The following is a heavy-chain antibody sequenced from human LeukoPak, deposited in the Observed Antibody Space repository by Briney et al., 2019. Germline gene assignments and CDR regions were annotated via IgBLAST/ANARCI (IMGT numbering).Heavy chain of an antibody. D-gene: IGHD2-2*01. J-gene: IGHJ5*02. Sequence: LETLFLTCTVSGGSISSSSYYWGWIRQPPGKGLEWIGSIYYSGSTYYNPSLKSRVTISVDTSKNQFSLKLSSVTAADTAVYYCARMLSSTSCPSDPWGQGTLVTVSS. V-gene: IGHV4-39*01. CDR3: ARMLSSTSCPSDP. CDR2: IYYSGST. CDR1: GGSISSSSYY.